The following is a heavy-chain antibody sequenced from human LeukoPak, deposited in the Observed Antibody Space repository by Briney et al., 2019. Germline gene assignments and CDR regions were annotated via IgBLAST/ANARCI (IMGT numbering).Heavy chain of an antibody. CDR3: ARGTYSSSWLHFDY. D-gene: IGHD6-13*01. CDR1: GGSISSYY. J-gene: IGHJ4*02. V-gene: IGHV4-59*01. CDR2: IYNSGST. Sequence: TSETLSLTCTVSGGSISSYYWSWIRQPPGKGLEWIGYIYNSGSTNYNPSLKSRVTISVDSSKNQFSLKLSSVTAADTAVYFCARGTYSSSWLHFDYWGQGTLVTVSS.